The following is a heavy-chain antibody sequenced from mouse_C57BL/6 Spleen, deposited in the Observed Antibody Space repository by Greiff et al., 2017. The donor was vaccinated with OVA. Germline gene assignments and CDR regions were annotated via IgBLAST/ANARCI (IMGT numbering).Heavy chain of an antibody. Sequence: EVMLVESGGGLVQPGGSLSLSCAASGFTFTDYYMSWVRQPPGKALEWLGFIRNKANGYTTEYSASVKGRFTISRDNSQSILYLQMNALRAEDSATYYCARSILYDYLFAYWGQGTLVTVSA. V-gene: IGHV7-3*01. CDR3: ARSILYDYLFAY. D-gene: IGHD2-4*01. CDR2: IRNKANGYTT. CDR1: GFTFTDYY. J-gene: IGHJ3*01.